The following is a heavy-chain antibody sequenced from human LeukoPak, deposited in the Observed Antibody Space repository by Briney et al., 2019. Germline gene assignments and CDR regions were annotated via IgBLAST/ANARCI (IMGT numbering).Heavy chain of an antibody. CDR1: GGTFSSYA. Sequence: ASVKVSCKASGGTFSSYAISWVRQALGQGLEWMGWISPYNGKSKFAQKFQGRVTLTTDTSTSTVYMELRSLRSDDTALYYCARDQGVQRAFDIWGQGTMVTVSS. CDR2: ISPYNGKS. CDR3: ARDQGVQRAFDI. J-gene: IGHJ3*02. D-gene: IGHD3-10*01. V-gene: IGHV1-18*01.